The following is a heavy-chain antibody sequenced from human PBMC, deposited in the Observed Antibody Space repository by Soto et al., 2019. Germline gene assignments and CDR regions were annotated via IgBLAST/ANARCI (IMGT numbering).Heavy chain of an antibody. J-gene: IGHJ4*02. V-gene: IGHV3-30-3*01. CDR2: ISYDASYK. Sequence: QVQLVESGGGVVQPGRSLRLSCAASGFTFSSYAMHWVRQAPGKGLEWVAGISYDASYKYYADSVRGRFTISRDNSELTLYLQMNSQRAEDAAVYYCARENYGDYYFYYWGQGTLVTLSS. D-gene: IGHD4-17*01. CDR3: ARENYGDYYFYY. CDR1: GFTFSSYA.